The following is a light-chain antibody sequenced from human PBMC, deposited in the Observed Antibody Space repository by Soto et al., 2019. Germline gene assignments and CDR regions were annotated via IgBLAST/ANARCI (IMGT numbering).Light chain of an antibody. J-gene: IGKJ4*01. Sequence: DIQMTQSPSSLSASVVDRVTITCQASQDISNSLSWYQQRPGKAPKLLIYDATNLETGVPSGFSGSGSGTDFTFTISSLQPEDIATYYCQQYDNLPLTFGGGTKVDIK. CDR3: QQYDNLPLT. CDR1: QDISNS. V-gene: IGKV1-33*01. CDR2: DAT.